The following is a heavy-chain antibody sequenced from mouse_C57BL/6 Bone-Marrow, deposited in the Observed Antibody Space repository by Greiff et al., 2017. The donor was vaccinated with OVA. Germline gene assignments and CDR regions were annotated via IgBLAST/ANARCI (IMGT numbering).Heavy chain of an antibody. CDR2: ILPGSGST. D-gene: IGHD2-2*01. V-gene: IGHV1-9*01. CDR1: GYTFTSYW. Sequence: QVQLKQPGAELVRPGSSVKLSCKASGYTFTSYWMHWVKQRPGHGLEWIGEILPGSGSTNYNEKFKGKATFTADTSSNTAYMQLSSLTTEDSAIYYCARRGYGYDDFDYWGQGTTLTVSS. CDR3: ARRGYGYDDFDY. J-gene: IGHJ2*01.